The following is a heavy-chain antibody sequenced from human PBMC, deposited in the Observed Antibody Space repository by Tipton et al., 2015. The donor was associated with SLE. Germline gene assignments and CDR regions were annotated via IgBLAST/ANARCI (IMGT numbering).Heavy chain of an antibody. Sequence: TLSLTCTVSGDSITRSNNYCGWIRQPPRKGLEWIGSVSYTGSTFYNPSLKSPVSISVDTSKNQFSLNLSSVTAADTAVYYCGKNMGLYGFDAFDIWGQGTLVTVSS. J-gene: IGHJ3*02. CDR1: GDSITRSNNY. D-gene: IGHD3-10*01. CDR2: VSYTGST. CDR3: GKNMGLYGFDAFDI. V-gene: IGHV4-39*01.